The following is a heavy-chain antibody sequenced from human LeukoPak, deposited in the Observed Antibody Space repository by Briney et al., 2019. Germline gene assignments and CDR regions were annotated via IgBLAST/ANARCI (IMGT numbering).Heavy chain of an antibody. CDR2: IYYSGST. CDR3: ARVLGSGYSYGIFDY. D-gene: IGHD5-18*01. CDR1: GGSISSYY. Sequence: SGTLSLTCTVSGGSISSYYWSWIRQPPGKGLELIGYIYYSGSTNYNPSLKSRVTISVDTSKNQFSLKLSSVTAADTAVYYCARVLGSGYSYGIFDYWGQGTLVTVSS. V-gene: IGHV4-59*01. J-gene: IGHJ4*02.